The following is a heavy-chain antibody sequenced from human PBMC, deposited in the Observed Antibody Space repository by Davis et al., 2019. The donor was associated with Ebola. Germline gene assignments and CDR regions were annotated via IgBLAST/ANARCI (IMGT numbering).Heavy chain of an antibody. V-gene: IGHV3-53*01. J-gene: IGHJ6*02. Sequence: PGGFLRLSCAASGFPVSSNYMSWVRQAPGKGLEWVSVIYSGGITYHADSVKGRFTISRDNSKNTLYLQMNSLRAEDTAVYYCARDGYNQYYGMDVWGQGTAVTVSS. CDR2: IYSGGIT. CDR1: GFPVSSNY. CDR3: ARDGYNQYYGMDV. D-gene: IGHD5-24*01.